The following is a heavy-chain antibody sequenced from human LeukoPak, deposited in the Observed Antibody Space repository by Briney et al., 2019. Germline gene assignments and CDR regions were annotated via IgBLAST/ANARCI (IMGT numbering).Heavy chain of an antibody. D-gene: IGHD6-19*01. V-gene: IGHV6-1*01. CDR1: GDSVSSNSAA. J-gene: IGHJ4*02. Sequence: SQTLSLTCAISGDSVSSNSAAWNWIRQPPSRGLEWLGRTYYRSRWYIDYAASVKSRMTINPDTSKNLFSLQLTSVTPEDTAVYYCAGGHTTGWMDYWGQGALVTVSS. CDR3: AGGHTTGWMDY. CDR2: TYYRSRWYI.